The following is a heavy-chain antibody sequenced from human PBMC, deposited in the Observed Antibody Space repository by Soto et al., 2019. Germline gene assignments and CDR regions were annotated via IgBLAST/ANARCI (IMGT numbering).Heavy chain of an antibody. CDR3: AKSFCSSSSCFFLWVDP. V-gene: IGHV3-23*01. D-gene: IGHD2-2*01. CDR2: ISGTGVPT. J-gene: IGHJ5*02. CDR1: GFAFSAYA. Sequence: GGSLRLSCAASGFAFSAYAMSWVRQAPGKGLECISLISGTGVPTLYAESVKGRLSVSRDNSKDTLFLEMNNLRDDDTAIYYCAKSFCSSSSCFFLWVDPWGPGTLVTVSS.